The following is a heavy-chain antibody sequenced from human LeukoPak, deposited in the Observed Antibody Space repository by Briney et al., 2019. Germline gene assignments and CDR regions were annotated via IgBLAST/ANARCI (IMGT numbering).Heavy chain of an antibody. D-gene: IGHD1-7*01. CDR3: ARAGYNWNYEGYFDY. Sequence: GASVKVSCKASGYTFTSYYMHWVRQAPGQGLEWMGIINPSGGSTSYAQKFQGRVTMTRDTSTSTVYMELSSLRSEDTAVYYCARAGYNWNYEGYFDYWGQGTLVTVSS. CDR1: GYTFTSYY. J-gene: IGHJ4*02. CDR2: INPSGGST. V-gene: IGHV1-46*01.